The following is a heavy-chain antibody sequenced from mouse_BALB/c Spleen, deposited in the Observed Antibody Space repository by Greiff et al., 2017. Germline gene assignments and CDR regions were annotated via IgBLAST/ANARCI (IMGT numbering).Heavy chain of an antibody. CDR1: GYTFSSYW. Sequence: QVQLKQSGAELMKPGASVKISCKATGYTFSSYWIEWVKQRPGHGLEWIGEILPGSGSTNYNEKCKGKATFTADTSSNKAYMQLRSLTSEDSAVYYCARYSSMDYWGQGTSVTVSS. J-gene: IGHJ4*01. CDR3: ARYSSMDY. V-gene: IGHV1-9*01. CDR2: ILPGSGST.